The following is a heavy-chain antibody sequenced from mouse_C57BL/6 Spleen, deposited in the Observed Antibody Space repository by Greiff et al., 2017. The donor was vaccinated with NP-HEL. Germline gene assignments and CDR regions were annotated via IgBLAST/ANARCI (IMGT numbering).Heavy chain of an antibody. V-gene: IGHV1-54*01. CDR2: INPGSGGT. D-gene: IGHD1-1*01. CDR1: GYAFTNYL. Sequence: QVQLQQSGAELVRPGTSVKVSCKASGYAFTNYLIEWVKQRPGQGLEWIGVINPGSGGTNYNEKFKGKATLTADKSSSTAYMQLSSLTSAGSAVYFCARSYDYSSAVSAWFAYWGQGTLVTVSA. J-gene: IGHJ3*01. CDR3: ARSYDYSSAVSAWFAY.